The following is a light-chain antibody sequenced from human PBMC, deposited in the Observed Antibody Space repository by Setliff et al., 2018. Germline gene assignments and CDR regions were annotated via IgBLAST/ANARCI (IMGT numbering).Light chain of an antibody. CDR3: SSYTSSSTPVV. CDR1: SSDVGGYNY. J-gene: IGLJ2*01. Sequence: QSALAQPASVSGSPGQSITISCIGTSSDVGGYNYVSWYQHHPGKAPKLMIYEVSNRPSGVSNRFSGSKSGNTASLTISGLQAEDEADYYCSSYTSSSTPVVFGGGTKGTVL. CDR2: EVS. V-gene: IGLV2-14*01.